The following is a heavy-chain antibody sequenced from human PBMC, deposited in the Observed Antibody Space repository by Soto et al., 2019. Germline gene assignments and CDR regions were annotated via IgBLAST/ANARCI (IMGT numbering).Heavy chain of an antibody. V-gene: IGHV4-34*01. CDR2: INHSGST. CDR3: ARDGQTGPTDYNWFDP. J-gene: IGHJ5*02. CDR1: GGSFSGYY. Sequence: SETLSLTCAVYGGSFSGYYWSWIRQPPGKGLEWIGEINHSGSTNYNPSLKSRVTISVDTSKNQFSLKLSPVTAADTAVYYCARDGQTGPTDYNWFDPWGQGTLVTVSS. D-gene: IGHD1-7*01.